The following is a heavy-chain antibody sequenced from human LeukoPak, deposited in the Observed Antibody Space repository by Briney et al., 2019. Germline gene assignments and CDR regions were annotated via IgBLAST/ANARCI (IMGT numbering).Heavy chain of an antibody. CDR2: IYYSGST. CDR3: ARDILQGGSASYGMDV. D-gene: IGHD3-16*01. CDR1: GGSISSSSYY. Sequence: PSETLSLTCTVSGGSISSSSYYWGWIRQPPGKGLEWIGSIYYSGSTYYNPSLKSRVTISVDTSKNQFSLKLSSVTAADTAVYYCARDILQGGSASYGMDVWGQGTTATVSS. V-gene: IGHV4-39*07. J-gene: IGHJ6*02.